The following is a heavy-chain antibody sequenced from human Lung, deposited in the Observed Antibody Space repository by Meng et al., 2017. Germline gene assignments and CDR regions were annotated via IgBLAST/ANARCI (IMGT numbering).Heavy chain of an antibody. V-gene: IGHV7-4-1*02. Sequence: QVQLVQSGAEVKKPGAAGKVCCEASGYTFNAFAMNWVRQAPGHGLEWLGWINPNTGNPTYARGFTGRFVFSLDTSVSTAYLEISSLKAEDTAMYYCARDGYPVLGGVSAFDYWGQGTLVTVSS. D-gene: IGHD3-16*01. J-gene: IGHJ4*02. CDR3: ARDGYPVLGGVSAFDY. CDR2: INPNTGNP. CDR1: GYTFNAFA.